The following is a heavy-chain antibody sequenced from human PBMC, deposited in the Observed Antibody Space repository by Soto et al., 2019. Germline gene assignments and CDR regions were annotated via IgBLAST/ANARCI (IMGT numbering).Heavy chain of an antibody. CDR1: GGSVSSGNYY. J-gene: IGHJ4*02. V-gene: IGHV4-61*01. CDR2: FYYTGSI. Sequence: PETLSLTCAVSGGSVSSGNYYWSWLRQPPGKGLEWIGYFYYTGSINYNPSLKSRVTISIDASQNQFSLRLSSVTAADTAVYYCARSMFYSDGSNYSPFDYWGQGTLVTVSS. D-gene: IGHD3-22*01. CDR3: ARSMFYSDGSNYSPFDY.